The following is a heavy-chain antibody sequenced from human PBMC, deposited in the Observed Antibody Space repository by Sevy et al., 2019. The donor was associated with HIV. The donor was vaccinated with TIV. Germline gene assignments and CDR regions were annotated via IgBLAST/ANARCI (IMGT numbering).Heavy chain of an antibody. CDR1: GFTFSNYN. J-gene: IGHJ6*02. D-gene: IGHD3-22*01. Sequence: GGSLRLSCAASGFTFSNYNINWVRQAAGKGLEWVSYISSSSTTIHHADSVKGRITISRDNAKNSLYLQINSLRAEGTAVYYCAREGGYSDKGMDVWGQGTTVTVSS. V-gene: IGHV3-48*01. CDR3: AREGGYSDKGMDV. CDR2: ISSSSTTI.